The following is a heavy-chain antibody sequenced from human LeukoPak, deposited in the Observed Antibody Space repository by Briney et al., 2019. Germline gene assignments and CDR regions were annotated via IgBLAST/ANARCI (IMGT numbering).Heavy chain of an antibody. CDR3: ARVGSGWTSDY. CDR2: ISSSSSYI. J-gene: IGHJ4*02. V-gene: IGHV3-21*01. D-gene: IGHD6-19*01. Sequence: GGSLRLSCAASGFTVSSNYMSWVRQAPGKGLEWVSSISSSSSYIYYADSVKGRFTISRDNAKNSLYLQMNSLRAEDTAVYYCARVGSGWTSDYWGQGTLVTVSS. CDR1: GFTVSSNY.